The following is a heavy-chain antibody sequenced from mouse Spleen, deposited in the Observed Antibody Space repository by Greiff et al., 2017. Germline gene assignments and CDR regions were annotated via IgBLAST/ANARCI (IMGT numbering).Heavy chain of an antibody. CDR3: AREDLRDYAMDY. J-gene: IGHJ4*01. Sequence: QVHVKQSGAELARPGASVKMSCKASGYTFTSYTMHWVKQRPGQGLEWIGYINPSSGYTKYNQKFKDKATLTADKSSSTAYMQLSSLTSEDSAVYYCAREDLRDYAMDYWGQGTSVTVSS. CDR2: INPSSGYT. D-gene: IGHD1-1*01. CDR1: GYTFTSYT. V-gene: IGHV1-4*01.